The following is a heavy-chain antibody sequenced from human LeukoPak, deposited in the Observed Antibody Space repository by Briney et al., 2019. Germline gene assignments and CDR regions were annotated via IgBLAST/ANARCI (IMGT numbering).Heavy chain of an antibody. CDR2: INPSGGST. Sequence: ASVKVSCKASGYTFTSHYIHWMRQAPGQGLEWMGIINPSGGSTSYAQKFQGRVTMARDTSTSTVYMELSSLRSEDTAVYYCARGRHSSSWYGFGFDPWGQGTLVTVSS. V-gene: IGHV1-46*01. CDR1: GYTFTSHY. D-gene: IGHD6-13*01. CDR3: ARGRHSSSWYGFGFDP. J-gene: IGHJ5*02.